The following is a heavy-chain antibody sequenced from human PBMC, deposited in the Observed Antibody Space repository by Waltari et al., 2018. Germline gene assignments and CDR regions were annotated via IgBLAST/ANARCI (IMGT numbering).Heavy chain of an antibody. J-gene: IGHJ4*02. Sequence: VQLVQYGARVKKTGASVKVTCKAAGYTFINHDMKGVRQATGQGLEWMGWMNPNSGNTVYAQKFQGRVTFTGSTSISTIYMELSSLRSEDTAVYYCARGYGSGSYLDYWGQGTLVTVSS. CDR2: MNPNSGNT. D-gene: IGHD3-10*01. CDR1: GYTFINHD. V-gene: IGHV1-8*03. CDR3: ARGYGSGSYLDY.